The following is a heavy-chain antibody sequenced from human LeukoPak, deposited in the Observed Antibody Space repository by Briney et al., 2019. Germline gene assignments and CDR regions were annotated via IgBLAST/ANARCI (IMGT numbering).Heavy chain of an antibody. Sequence: HPGGSLRLSCAASGFTFSSYAMSWVRQAPGKGLEWVSAISGSGGSTYYADSVKGRFTISRDNSKDTLYLQMNSLRAEDTAVYYCAKDMEDSSSWPTWGQGTLVTVSS. D-gene: IGHD6-13*01. CDR2: ISGSGGST. J-gene: IGHJ5*02. V-gene: IGHV3-23*01. CDR1: GFTFSSYA. CDR3: AKDMEDSSSWPT.